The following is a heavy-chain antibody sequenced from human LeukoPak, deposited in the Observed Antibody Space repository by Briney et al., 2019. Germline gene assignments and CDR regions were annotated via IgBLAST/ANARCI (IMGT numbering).Heavy chain of an antibody. CDR1: GGSISSSNW. Sequence: PSETLSLTCAVSGGSISSSNWWSWVRPPPGKGLEWIGEIYHSGSTNYNPSLKSRVTISVDTSKNQFSLKLSSVTAADTAVYYCARFNMVRGVDYWGQGTLVTVSS. CDR3: ARFNMVRGVDY. J-gene: IGHJ4*02. CDR2: IYHSGST. V-gene: IGHV4-4*02. D-gene: IGHD3-10*01.